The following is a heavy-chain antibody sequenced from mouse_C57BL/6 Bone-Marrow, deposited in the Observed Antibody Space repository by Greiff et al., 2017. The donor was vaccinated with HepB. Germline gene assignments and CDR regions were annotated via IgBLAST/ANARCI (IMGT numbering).Heavy chain of an antibody. J-gene: IGHJ1*03. Sequence: VQLVESGGGLVKPGGSLKLSCAASGFTFSSYTMSWVRQTPEKRLEWVATISGGGGNTYYPDSVKGRFTISRDNAKNTLYLQMSSLRSEDTALYYCARWLLGYFDVWGTGTTVTVSS. CDR2: ISGGGGNT. D-gene: IGHD2-3*01. V-gene: IGHV5-9*01. CDR3: ARWLLGYFDV. CDR1: GFTFSSYT.